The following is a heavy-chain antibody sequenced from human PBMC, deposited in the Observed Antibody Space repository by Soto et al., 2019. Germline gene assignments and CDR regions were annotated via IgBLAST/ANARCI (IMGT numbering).Heavy chain of an antibody. J-gene: IGHJ4*02. CDR3: ARGKKGSSSWPTHLDY. CDR2: SNHSGST. CDR1: GGSFSGYY. Sequence: QVQLQQWGAGLLKPSETLSLTCAVYGGSFSGYYWSWIRQPPGKGLEWIGESNHSGSTNYNPSLKSRVTISVDTSTNQFSLKLKSVTAADTAVYYCARGKKGSSSWPTHLDYWGQGTLVTVSS. V-gene: IGHV4-34*01. D-gene: IGHD6-13*01.